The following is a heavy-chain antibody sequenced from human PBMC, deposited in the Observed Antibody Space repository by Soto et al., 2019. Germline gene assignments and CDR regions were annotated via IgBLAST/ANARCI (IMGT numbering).Heavy chain of an antibody. CDR2: IYYSGST. CDR1: GGSISSGNYY. V-gene: IGHV4-31*03. J-gene: IGHJ4*02. Sequence: SETLSLTCNVSGGSISSGNYYWTWIRQHPGKGLEWIGYIYYSGSTYYNPSLKSRVTISVDTSKNQFSLKLSSVTAADTAVYYCARVYNCSSTSCYYVPPYFDYWGQGALVTVSS. D-gene: IGHD2-2*01. CDR3: ARVYNCSSTSCYYVPPYFDY.